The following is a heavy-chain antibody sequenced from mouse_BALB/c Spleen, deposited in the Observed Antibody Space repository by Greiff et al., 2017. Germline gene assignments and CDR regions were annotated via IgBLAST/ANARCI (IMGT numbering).Heavy chain of an antibody. CDR1: GFNIKDYY. V-gene: IGHV14-1*02. CDR3: ASGYGNYEDY. D-gene: IGHD2-10*02. CDR2: IDPENGNT. J-gene: IGHJ2*01. Sequence: EVQLQQSGAELVRPGALVKLSCKASGFNIKDYYMHWVKQRPEQGLEWIGWIDPENGNTIYDPKFQGKASITADTSSNTAYLQLSSLTSEDTAVYYCASGYGNYEDYWGQGTTLTVSS.